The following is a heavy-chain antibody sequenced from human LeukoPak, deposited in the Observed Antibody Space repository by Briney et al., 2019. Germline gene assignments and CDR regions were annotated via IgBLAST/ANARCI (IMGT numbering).Heavy chain of an antibody. D-gene: IGHD4-11*01. Sequence: GGSLRLSCAASGFTFSSYSMNWVRQAPGKGLEWVSSISSSSSYIYYADSVKGRFTISRDNAKNSLYLQMNSLRAEDTAVYYCAREPYDYSNTRYYYYMDVWGKGTTVTVSS. CDR1: GFTFSSYS. J-gene: IGHJ6*03. V-gene: IGHV3-21*01. CDR3: AREPYDYSNTRYYYYMDV. CDR2: ISSSSSYI.